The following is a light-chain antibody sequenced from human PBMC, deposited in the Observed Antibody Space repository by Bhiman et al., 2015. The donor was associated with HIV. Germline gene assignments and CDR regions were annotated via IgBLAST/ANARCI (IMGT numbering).Light chain of an antibody. CDR1: SSDIGRYNY. V-gene: IGLV2-8*01. J-gene: IGLJ1*01. CDR3: SSYTTSSTFL. CDR2: EVT. Sequence: QSALTQPPSASGSPGQSVIISCTGTSSDIGRYNYVSWSQQHPGKAPKIIIYEVTRRPSGVPDRFSGSKSVNTASLTISGLQAEDEADYYCSSYTTSSTFLFGTGTKVTVL.